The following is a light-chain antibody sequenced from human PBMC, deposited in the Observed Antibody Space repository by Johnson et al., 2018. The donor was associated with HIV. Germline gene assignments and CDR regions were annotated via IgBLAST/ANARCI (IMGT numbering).Light chain of an antibody. V-gene: IGLV1-51*02. CDR2: EKN. CDR3: ATGYSSLGAHYV. J-gene: IGLJ1*01. CDR1: SSNIGNNY. Sequence: QSLLTQPPSVSAAPGQKVTISCSGSSSNIGNNYVSWYQQLPGTAPKLLIYEKNKRPSGIPDRFSASKSGTSATLDITGLQTGDEADYYCATGYSSLGAHYVFGTGTKVTVL.